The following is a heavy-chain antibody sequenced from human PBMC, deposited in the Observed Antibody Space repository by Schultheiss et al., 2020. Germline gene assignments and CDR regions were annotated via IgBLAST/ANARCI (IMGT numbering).Heavy chain of an antibody. CDR2: ISYDGSNK. D-gene: IGHD6-13*01. CDR1: GFTFSSYG. Sequence: GESLKISCAASGFTFSSYGMHWVRQAPGKGLEWVAVISYDGSNKYYADSVKGRFTTSRDNSKNTLYLQMNSLRAEDTAVYYCAKEQYIAAAGGFDYWGQGTLVTVSS. V-gene: IGHV3-30*18. J-gene: IGHJ4*02. CDR3: AKEQYIAAAGGFDY.